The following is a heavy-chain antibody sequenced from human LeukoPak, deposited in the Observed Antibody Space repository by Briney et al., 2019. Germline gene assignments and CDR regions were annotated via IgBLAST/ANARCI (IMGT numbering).Heavy chain of an antibody. CDR1: GYTLTELS. Sequence: ASVKVSCKVSGYTLTELSMHWVRQAPGKGLEWMGGFDPKDGGTIYAQKFQGRVTMTEDTSTYTAYMELSSLRSEDTAVYYCATGSNCSSTSCYSYYYYGMDVWGQGTTVTVSS. D-gene: IGHD2-2*02. CDR3: ATGSNCSSTSCYSYYYYGMDV. V-gene: IGHV1-24*01. J-gene: IGHJ6*02. CDR2: FDPKDGGT.